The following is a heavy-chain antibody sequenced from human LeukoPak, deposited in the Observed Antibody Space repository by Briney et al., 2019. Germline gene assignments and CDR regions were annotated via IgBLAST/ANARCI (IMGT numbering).Heavy chain of an antibody. J-gene: IGHJ6*02. V-gene: IGHV1-69*13. CDR1: GGTFSSYA. Sequence: SVKVSCKASGGTFSSYAISWVRQAPGQGLEWMGGIIPIFGTANYAQKFQGRVTITADESTSTAYMELSSLRSEDTAVYYCAQSGYMDYYYYYGMDVWGQGTTVTVSS. CDR2: IIPIFGTA. D-gene: IGHD3-3*01. CDR3: AQSGYMDYYYYYGMDV.